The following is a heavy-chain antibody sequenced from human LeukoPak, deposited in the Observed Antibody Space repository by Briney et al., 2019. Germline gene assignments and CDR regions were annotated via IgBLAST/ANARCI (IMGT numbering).Heavy chain of an antibody. CDR3: ARDNYYGSGSYYIPSYYYYGMDV. D-gene: IGHD3-10*01. J-gene: IGHJ6*02. CDR1: GFTVSSNY. V-gene: IGHV3-66*02. CDR2: IYSGGST. Sequence: GGSLRLSCAASGFTVSSNYMSWVRQAPGKGLEWVSVIYSGGSTYYADCVKGRFTISRDNSKNTLYLQMNSLRAEDTAVYYCARDNYYGSGSYYIPSYYYYGMDVWGQGTTVTVSS.